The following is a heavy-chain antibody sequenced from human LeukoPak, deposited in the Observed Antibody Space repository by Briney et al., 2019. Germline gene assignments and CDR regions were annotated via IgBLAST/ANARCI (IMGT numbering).Heavy chain of an antibody. J-gene: IGHJ4*02. CDR3: ARVPSHFDY. Sequence: SETLSLTCTVSGGSISTYYWTWIRQPPGKGLEWIGYIYYSGSTNYNPSLKSRVTISVDTSKNQFSLKLSSVTAADTAVYYCARVPSHFDYWGQGTLVTVSS. V-gene: IGHV4-59*01. CDR1: GGSISTYY. CDR2: IYYSGST.